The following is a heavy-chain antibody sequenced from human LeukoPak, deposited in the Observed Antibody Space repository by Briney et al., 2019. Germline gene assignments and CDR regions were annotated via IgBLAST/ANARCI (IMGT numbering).Heavy chain of an antibody. Sequence: GGSLRLSCAASGFTFSSYWMHWVRQAPGKGLVWVSRINSDGSSTSYADSVKGRFTISRDNAKNTLYLQMNSLRAEDTAVYYCVRSPMVRGVEYFDYWGQGTLVTVSS. CDR1: GFTFSSYW. J-gene: IGHJ4*02. CDR2: INSDGSST. CDR3: VRSPMVRGVEYFDY. V-gene: IGHV3-74*01. D-gene: IGHD3-10*01.